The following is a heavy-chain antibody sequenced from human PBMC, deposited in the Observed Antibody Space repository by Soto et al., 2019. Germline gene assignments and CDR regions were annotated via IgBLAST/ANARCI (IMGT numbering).Heavy chain of an antibody. CDR1: GFTFGNYG. V-gene: IGHV3-30*18. CDR2: IPFDGTRL. J-gene: IGHJ5*02. D-gene: IGHD3-3*01. Sequence: VQLVESGGGVVQPGRSLRLSCTGSGFTFGNYGIHWVRQAPGKGLEWLAVIPFDGTRLSYVDSVKGRFTVSRDNSKNTVFLEMDGLKVEDTAVYYCANDPHMSGYYYGWLESWGQGTLVIVSS. CDR3: ANDPHMSGYYYGWLES.